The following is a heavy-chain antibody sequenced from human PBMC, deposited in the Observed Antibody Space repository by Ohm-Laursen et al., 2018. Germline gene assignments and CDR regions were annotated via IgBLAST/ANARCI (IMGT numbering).Heavy chain of an antibody. CDR3: ARVMRMLGDYVKYFDH. Sequence: SDTLSLTCAVSGYSISSGYYWGWIRQPPGKGLEWIGTIYHSGTTYYNPSLKSRVTISVDTSKNQFSLNLRSVTAADTALYYCARVMRMLGDYVKYFDHWGQGTLVTVSS. CDR1: GYSISSGYY. D-gene: IGHD4-17*01. V-gene: IGHV4-38-2*01. CDR2: IYHSGTT. J-gene: IGHJ4*02.